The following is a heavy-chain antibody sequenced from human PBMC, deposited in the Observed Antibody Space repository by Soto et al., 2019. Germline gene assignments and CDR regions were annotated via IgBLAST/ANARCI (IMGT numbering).Heavy chain of an antibody. Sequence: GGSLRLSCAASGFTFSSYEMNWVRQAPGKGLEWVSYISSSGSTIYYADSVKGRFTISRDNAKNSLYLQMNSLRAEDTAVYYCARLVVPTYYYYYGMDVWGQGTTVTVSS. V-gene: IGHV3-48*03. CDR2: ISSSGSTI. D-gene: IGHD2-2*01. CDR1: GFTFSSYE. J-gene: IGHJ6*02. CDR3: ARLVVPTYYYYYGMDV.